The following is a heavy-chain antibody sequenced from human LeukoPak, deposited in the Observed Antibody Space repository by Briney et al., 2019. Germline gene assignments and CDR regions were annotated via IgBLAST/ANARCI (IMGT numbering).Heavy chain of an antibody. CDR3: AKLTCGGDCSIDP. CDR2: TRNKADSYTT. D-gene: IGHD2-21*02. J-gene: IGHJ5*02. CDR1: GFTFSDHY. V-gene: IGHV3-72*01. Sequence: GGSLRLSCAASGFTFSDHYMDWIRQAPGKGLEWVGRTRNKADSYTTEYAASVKGRFTISRDDSKNSLYLQMLSLRAEDTAVYYCAKLTCGGDCSIDPWGRGILVTVSS.